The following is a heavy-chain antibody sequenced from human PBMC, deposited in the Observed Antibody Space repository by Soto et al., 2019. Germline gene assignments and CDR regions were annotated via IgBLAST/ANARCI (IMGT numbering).Heavy chain of an antibody. J-gene: IGHJ5*02. D-gene: IGHD3-10*01. V-gene: IGHV4-34*01. Sequence: QVQLQQWGAGLLKPSETLSLTCAVYGGSFSGYYWSWIRQPPGKGLEWIGEINHSGSTNYNPSLKSRVTISVDKSMNQFSLKLSSVTAADTAVYYCARGKGGYYGSGSTLNWFDPWGQGTLVTVSS. CDR2: INHSGST. CDR3: ARGKGGYYGSGSTLNWFDP. CDR1: GGSFSGYY.